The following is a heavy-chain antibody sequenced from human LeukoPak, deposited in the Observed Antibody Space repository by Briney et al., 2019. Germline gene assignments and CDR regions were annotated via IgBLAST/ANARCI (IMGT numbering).Heavy chain of an antibody. CDR3: VKVGKYCSSTSCYVRHYYFDY. D-gene: IGHD2-2*01. CDR2: ISSNGGST. J-gene: IGHJ4*02. V-gene: IGHV3-64D*06. CDR1: GFTFSSYA. Sequence: GGSLRLSCSASGFTFSSYAMHWVRQAPGKGLEYVSAISSNGGSTYYADSVKDRFTISRDNSKNTLYLQMSSLRAEDTAVYYCVKVGKYCSSTSCYVRHYYFDYWGQGTLVTVSS.